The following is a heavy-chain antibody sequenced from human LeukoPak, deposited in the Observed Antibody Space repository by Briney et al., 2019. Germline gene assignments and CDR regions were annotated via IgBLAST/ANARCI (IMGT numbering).Heavy chain of an antibody. D-gene: IGHD3-16*01. J-gene: IGHJ4*02. Sequence: ASVKVSCKASEYTFTSYAMHWVRQAPGQRLEWVGWINAGNGDTKYSQKFQGRVTFTRDTSASTAYMQLSSLRSEDTAVYYCARDRGGAGDFDYWGQGTLVTVSS. CDR2: INAGNGDT. V-gene: IGHV1-3*01. CDR3: ARDRGGAGDFDY. CDR1: EYTFTSYA.